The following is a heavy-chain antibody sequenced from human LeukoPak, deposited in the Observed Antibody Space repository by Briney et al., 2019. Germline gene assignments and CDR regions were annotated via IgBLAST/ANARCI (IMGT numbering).Heavy chain of an antibody. J-gene: IGHJ5*01. Sequence: SETLSLTCTVSGAPISRYYWSWVRQTPGKGVEWVGYIPYSGRTNYNTSLKRRVTISIDTSKNQFSLKVRSVTAADTSVYYCSRVRSGSIDSWGQGTLVTVSS. CDR3: SRVRSGSIDS. CDR2: IPYSGRT. V-gene: IGHV4-59*01. D-gene: IGHD6-19*01. CDR1: GAPISRYY.